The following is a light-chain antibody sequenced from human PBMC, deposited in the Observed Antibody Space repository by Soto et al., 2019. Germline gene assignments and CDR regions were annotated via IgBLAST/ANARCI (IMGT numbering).Light chain of an antibody. CDR2: EVS. CDR3: SSYRSRGV. Sequence: QSVLTQPASVSGSPGQSITISCTETGSDVGGYNYIFWYQQHPGKAPKLMIYEVSNRPSGVSNRFSGSKSGNTASLTISGLQAEDEADYYCSSYRSRGVFGGGTKLTVL. V-gene: IGLV2-14*01. CDR1: GSDVGGYNY. J-gene: IGLJ2*01.